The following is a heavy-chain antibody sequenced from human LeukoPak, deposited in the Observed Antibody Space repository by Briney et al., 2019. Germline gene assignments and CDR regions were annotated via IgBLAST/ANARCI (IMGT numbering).Heavy chain of an antibody. Sequence: PSETLSLTCTVSGGFISSSSYYWGWIRQPPGKGLEWIGSIYYSGSTYYNPSLKSRVTISVDTSKNQFSLKLSSVTAADTAVYYCARHAGSYYYGSGSYNEFDYWGQGTLVTVSS. D-gene: IGHD3-10*01. CDR1: GGFISSSSYY. J-gene: IGHJ4*02. CDR2: IYYSGST. CDR3: ARHAGSYYYGSGSYNEFDY. V-gene: IGHV4-39*01.